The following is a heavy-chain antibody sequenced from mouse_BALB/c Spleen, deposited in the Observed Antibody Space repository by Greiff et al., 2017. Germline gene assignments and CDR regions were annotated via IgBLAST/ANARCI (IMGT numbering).Heavy chain of an antibody. V-gene: IGHV5-6-5*01. CDR2: ISSGGST. D-gene: IGHD1-1*01. CDR3: ARKTTVVATDY. CDR1: GFTFSSYA. J-gene: IGHJ2*01. Sequence: DVKLVESGGGLVKPGGSLKLSCAASGFTFSSYAMSWVRQTPEKRLEWVASISSGGSTYYPDSVKGRFTISRDNARNILYLQMSSLRSEDTAMYYCARKTTVVATDYWGQGTTLTVSS.